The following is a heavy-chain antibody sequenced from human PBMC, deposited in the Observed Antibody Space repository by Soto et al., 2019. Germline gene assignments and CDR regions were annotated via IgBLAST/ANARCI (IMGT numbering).Heavy chain of an antibody. CDR3: ARVPYDYIWGSYRHTNSDY. V-gene: IGHV3-23*01. CDR2: ISGSGGST. CDR1: GFTFSSYA. Sequence: GGSLRLSCAASGFTFSSYAMSWVRQAPGKGLEWVSAISGSGGSTYYADSVKGRFTISRDNAKNTLYLQMNSLRAEDTAVYYCARVPYDYIWGSYRHTNSDYWGQGTLVTVSS. J-gene: IGHJ4*02. D-gene: IGHD3-16*02.